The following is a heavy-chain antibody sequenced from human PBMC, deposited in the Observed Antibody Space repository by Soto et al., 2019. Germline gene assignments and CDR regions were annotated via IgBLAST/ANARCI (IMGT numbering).Heavy chain of an antibody. CDR1: GFTFMNYG. CDR3: ARDQLYYNDISGRPLNAFDV. J-gene: IGHJ3*01. Sequence: AGGSLRLSCAASGFTFMNYGMNWVRQAPGKGLEWVSYIGIGSSTKYYADSVKGRFTISRDNAKNSLYLQMNSLRAEDTAVYYCARDQLYYNDISGRPLNAFDVWGQGTMVT. CDR2: IGIGSSTK. D-gene: IGHD3-22*01. V-gene: IGHV3-48*01.